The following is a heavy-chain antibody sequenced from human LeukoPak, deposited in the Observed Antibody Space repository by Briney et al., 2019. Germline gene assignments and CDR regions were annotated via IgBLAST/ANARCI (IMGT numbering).Heavy chain of an antibody. CDR2: IKQDGSGK. D-gene: IGHD1-1*01. CDR3: ARGASGHSSNWNFPYYYYYMDV. CDR1: GFTFSSYE. V-gene: IGHV3-7*01. J-gene: IGHJ6*03. Sequence: PGGSLRLSCAASGFTFSSYEMNWVRQAPGKGLEWVANIKQDGSGKYYVDSVKGRFTISRDNAKNSLYLQMNSLRDDDTAMYYCARGASGHSSNWNFPYYYYYMDVWGKGTTVTISS.